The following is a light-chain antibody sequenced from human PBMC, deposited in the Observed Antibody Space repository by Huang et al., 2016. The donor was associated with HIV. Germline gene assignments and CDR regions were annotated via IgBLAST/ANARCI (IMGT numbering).Light chain of an antibody. CDR2: DAS. CDR3: QQYGNSPWT. V-gene: IGKV3D-20*01. CDR1: QSVSSNY. J-gene: IGKJ1*01. Sequence: EIVLTQSPATLSLSPGERATLSCGVSQSVSSNYLAWYQQKPARGPRLVIDDASSRAPGTPDSFSGSESGTDFTLTITRLEPEDFAVYYCQQYGNSPWTFGQGTKVEIK.